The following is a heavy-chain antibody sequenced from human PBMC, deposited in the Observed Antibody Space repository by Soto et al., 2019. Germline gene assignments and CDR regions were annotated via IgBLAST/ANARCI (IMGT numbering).Heavy chain of an antibody. CDR1: GGTFSSYA. V-gene: IGHV1-69*12. CDR3: ASPPPRVAVAGTPVAEYFQH. CDR2: IIPIFGTA. Sequence: QVQLVQSGAEVKKPGSSVKVSCKASGGTFSSYAISWVRQAPGQGLEWMGGIIPIFGTANYAQKFQGRVKITADESTSPAYMELSSLRSEDTAVYYGASPPPRVAVAGTPVAEYFQHWGQGTLVTVSS. J-gene: IGHJ1*01. D-gene: IGHD6-19*01.